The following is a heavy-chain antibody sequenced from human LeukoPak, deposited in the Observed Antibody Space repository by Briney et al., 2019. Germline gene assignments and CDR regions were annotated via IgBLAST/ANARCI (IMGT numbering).Heavy chain of an antibody. Sequence: GGSLRLSCAASGFTFSNYAMSWVRQAPGKGLEWVSTISDSGGSTYYADSVKGRFTISRDNAKNTLYLQMNSLRAEDTAVYYCARSDYDFWSGYYRLFDPWGQGTLVTVSS. CDR3: ARSDYDFWSGYYRLFDP. V-gene: IGHV3-23*01. J-gene: IGHJ5*02. CDR2: ISDSGGST. CDR1: GFTFSNYA. D-gene: IGHD3-3*01.